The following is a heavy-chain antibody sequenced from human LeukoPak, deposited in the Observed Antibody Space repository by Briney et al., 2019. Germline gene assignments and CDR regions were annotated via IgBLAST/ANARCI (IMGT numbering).Heavy chain of an antibody. J-gene: IGHJ6*03. D-gene: IGHD4-17*01. Sequence: GGSLRLSCEASGFTFSNYNMNWVRQAPGKELEWVSSITSTSSYIYYADSVKGRFTISRDNAKNSLYLQMNSLRAEDTAVYYCARGHSYGDYWYYYYYYMDVWGKGTTVTVSS. CDR3: ARGHSYGDYWYYYYYYMDV. V-gene: IGHV3-21*01. CDR1: GFTFSNYN. CDR2: ITSTSSYI.